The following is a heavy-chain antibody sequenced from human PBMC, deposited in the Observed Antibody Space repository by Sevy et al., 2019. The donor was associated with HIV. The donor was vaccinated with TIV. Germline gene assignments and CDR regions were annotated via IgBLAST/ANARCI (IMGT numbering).Heavy chain of an antibody. D-gene: IGHD7-27*01. J-gene: IGHJ4*02. V-gene: IGHV4-59*08. CDR1: GGSISSYY. CDR3: ARHGNWGFSDY. Sequence: SETLSLTCTVSGGSISSYYWSWIRQPPGKGLEWIGYIYYSGSTNYNPSLKSRVTISVDTSKNQFSLKLSSVTAAYTAVYYCARHGNWGFSDYWGQGTLVTVSS. CDR2: IYYSGST.